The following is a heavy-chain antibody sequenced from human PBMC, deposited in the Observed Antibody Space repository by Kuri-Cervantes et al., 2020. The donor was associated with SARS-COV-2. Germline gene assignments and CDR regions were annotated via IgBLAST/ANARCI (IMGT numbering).Heavy chain of an antibody. CDR2: IKCDWTNT. Sequence: FGFNLRWFWMYRVPQAPGKGLVWVLRIKCDWTNTTHANSVKGRFTISRNNVESMMYLEMNSLRAEDTAGYYCARDYGSYSGPLAFDIWGQGTMVTVSS. CDR1: GFNLRWFW. V-gene: IGHV3-74*01. J-gene: IGHJ3*02. CDR3: ARDYGSYSGPLAFDI. D-gene: IGHD1-26*01.